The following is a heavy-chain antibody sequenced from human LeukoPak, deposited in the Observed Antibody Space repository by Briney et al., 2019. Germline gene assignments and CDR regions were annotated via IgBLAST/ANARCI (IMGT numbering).Heavy chain of an antibody. J-gene: IGHJ6*04. CDR2: IYYSGST. Sequence: SETLSLTCTVSGGSISSYYWSWIRQPPGKGLEWIGYIYYSGSTNYNPSLKSRVTISVDTSKNQFSLKLSSATAADTAVYYCARTPPYCSGGSCYPVIYYYGMDVWGKGTTVTVSS. V-gene: IGHV4-59*01. CDR3: ARTPPYCSGGSCYPVIYYYGMDV. D-gene: IGHD2-15*01. CDR1: GGSISSYY.